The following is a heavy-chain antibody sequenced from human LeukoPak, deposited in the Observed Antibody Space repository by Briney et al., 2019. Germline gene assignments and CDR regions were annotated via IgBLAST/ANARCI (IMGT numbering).Heavy chain of an antibody. CDR1: GGSITTFSFY. V-gene: IGHV4-39*07. D-gene: IGHD3-3*01. CDR3: ARGGIYYDFWSGRGPRFDY. CDR2: INHSGST. J-gene: IGHJ4*02. Sequence: SETLSLTCTVSGGSITTFSFYWGWIRQPPGKGLEWIGEINHSGSTNYNPSLKSRVTISVDTSKNQFSLKLSSVTAADTAVYYCARGGIYYDFWSGRGPRFDYWGQGTLVTVSS.